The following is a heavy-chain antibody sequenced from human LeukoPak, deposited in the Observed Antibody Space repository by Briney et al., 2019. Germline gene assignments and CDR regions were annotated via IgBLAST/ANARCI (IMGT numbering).Heavy chain of an antibody. J-gene: IGHJ4*02. D-gene: IGHD4-17*01. V-gene: IGHV3-21*01. CDR1: GFTFSSYS. CDR2: ISSSSSYI. CDR3: ARDRQSDYGDYVPGVDY. Sequence: GGSLRLSCAASGFTFSSYSMNWVRQAPGKGLEWVSSISSSSSYIYYADSVKGRFTISRDNAKNSLYLQMNSLRAEDTAVYYCARDRQSDYGDYVPGVDYWGQGTLVTVSS.